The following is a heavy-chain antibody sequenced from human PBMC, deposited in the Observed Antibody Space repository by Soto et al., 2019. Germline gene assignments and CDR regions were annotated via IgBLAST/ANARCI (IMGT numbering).Heavy chain of an antibody. CDR3: ARVVVVVPATIPGGLDP. Sequence: SETLSLTCTVSGGSISSGGYYWSWIRQHPGKGLEWIGYIYYSGSTYYNPSLKSRVTISVDTSKHQFSLKLSSVTAADTAVYYCARVVVVVPATIPGGLDPWGQGTLVTVSS. CDR2: IYYSGST. J-gene: IGHJ5*02. D-gene: IGHD2-2*02. CDR1: GGSISSGGYY. V-gene: IGHV4-31*03.